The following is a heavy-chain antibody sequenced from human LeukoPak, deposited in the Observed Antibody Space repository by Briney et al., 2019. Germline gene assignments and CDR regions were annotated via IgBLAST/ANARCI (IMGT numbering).Heavy chain of an antibody. J-gene: IGHJ6*02. CDR3: ARLHGAKSYYNGMDV. D-gene: IGHD4-17*01. V-gene: IGHV4-59*01. CDR2: MYYSGST. Sequence: PSETLSLTCTVSGGSSSSYSWSWIRQPPGKGLEWLAYMYYSGSTSYNPSLKSRVTMSIDRSKNQVSLSLTSVTAADTAVYYCARLHGAKSYYNGMDVWGQGTTVTVSS. CDR1: GGSSSSYS.